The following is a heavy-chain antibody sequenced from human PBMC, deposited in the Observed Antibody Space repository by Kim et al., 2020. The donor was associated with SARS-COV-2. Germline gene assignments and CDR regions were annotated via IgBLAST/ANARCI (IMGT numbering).Heavy chain of an antibody. D-gene: IGHD5-18*01. CDR3: ARGRDGYNTDFDY. CDR2: LFDSETT. CDR1: GGSLSGFY. V-gene: IGHV4-59*12. Sequence: SETLSLTCTVSGGSLSGFYWSWIRQFPGKGLEWIGYLFDSETTNYHPSLRSRVTISVDTSKNQFSLRLTSVTAADTAVYFCARGRDGYNTDFDYWGQGTLVTVSS. J-gene: IGHJ4*02.